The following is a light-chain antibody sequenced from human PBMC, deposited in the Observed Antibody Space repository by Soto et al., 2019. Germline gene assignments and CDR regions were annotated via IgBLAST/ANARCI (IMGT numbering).Light chain of an antibody. CDR2: GAT. Sequence: EIVLTQSPGTLSVSPGERATLSCRASQSVSSNLAWYQQKPGQAPRLLIHGATTRATGIPARFSGSGSGTDFTLTISRLDPEDFALYYCQQYGYSPITFGQGTRLEIK. J-gene: IGKJ5*01. CDR3: QQYGYSPIT. V-gene: IGKV3-20*01. CDR1: QSVSSN.